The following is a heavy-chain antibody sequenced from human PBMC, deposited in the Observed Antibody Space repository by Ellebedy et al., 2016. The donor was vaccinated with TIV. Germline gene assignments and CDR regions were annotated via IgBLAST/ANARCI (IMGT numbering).Heavy chain of an antibody. V-gene: IGHV1-2*02. CDR3: ARDSGSNGANCFDP. CDR1: GYTFTGYY. D-gene: IGHD1-26*01. J-gene: IGHJ5*02. Sequence: ASVKVSXXASGYTFTGYYIHWVRQAPGQGLEWMGWIKPSSGDTRYAQNFQGRVTMTRDTSISTGYMELSSLRDDDTAVYYCARDSGSNGANCFDPWGQGTLVTVSS. CDR2: IKPSSGDT.